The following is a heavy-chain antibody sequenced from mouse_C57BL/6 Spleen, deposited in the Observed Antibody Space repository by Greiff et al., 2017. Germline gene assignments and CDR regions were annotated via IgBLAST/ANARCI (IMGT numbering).Heavy chain of an antibody. Sequence: DVQLVESGAGLVKPGGSLKLSCAASGFTFSSYAMSWVRQTPEKRLEWVAYISSGGDYIYYADTVKGRFTISRDNARNTLYLQMSSLKSEDTAMYYCTRGLTGNFYFDYWGQGTTLTVSS. CDR2: ISSGGDYI. J-gene: IGHJ2*01. V-gene: IGHV5-9-1*02. CDR1: GFTFSSYA. CDR3: TRGLTGNFYFDY. D-gene: IGHD4-1*01.